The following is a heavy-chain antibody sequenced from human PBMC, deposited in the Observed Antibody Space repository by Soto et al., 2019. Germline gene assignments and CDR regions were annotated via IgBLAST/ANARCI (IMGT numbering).Heavy chain of an antibody. CDR2: INSDGSST. V-gene: IGHV3-74*01. CDR1: GFTFSNYW. J-gene: IGHJ4*02. Sequence: EVQLVESGGALVQPGGSLRLSCAASGFTFSNYWMHWVRQAPGKGLVWVSRINSDGSSTNYADSAKGRFTISRDNTKITLYLQMNSLRAEDTAVYYCARVETCSSTSCYSVFDYWGQGTLVTVSS. D-gene: IGHD2-2*01. CDR3: ARVETCSSTSCYSVFDY.